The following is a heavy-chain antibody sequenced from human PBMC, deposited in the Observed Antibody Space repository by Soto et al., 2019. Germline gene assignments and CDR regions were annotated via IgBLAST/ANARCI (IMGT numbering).Heavy chain of an antibody. D-gene: IGHD7-27*01. V-gene: IGHV4-4*02. CDR2: IYHTGST. CDR1: GDSINTNNW. J-gene: IGHJ4*02. CDR3: ARDTHWGLGD. Sequence: QVQLQESGPGLVKPSETLSLTCAVSGDSINTNNWWSWVRQPPGRGLEWIGEIYHTGSTNYNPSLKSRVTISGDRSKNQLSLRLNSVTAADTAVYFCARDTHWGLGDWGQGTLVIVSS.